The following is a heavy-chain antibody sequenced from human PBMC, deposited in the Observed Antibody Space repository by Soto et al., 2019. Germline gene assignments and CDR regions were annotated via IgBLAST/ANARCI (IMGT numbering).Heavy chain of an antibody. V-gene: IGHV4-30-2*01. CDR2: IYHSGST. Sequence: QLQLQESGSGLVKPSQTLSLTCAVSGGSISSGGYSWSWIRQPPGKGLEWIGYIYHSGSTYYNPSLKSRVTISVARSKNQFSLKLSSVTAADTAVYYCARAHLYAGLWLHDYWGQGTLVTVSS. CDR3: ARAHLYAGLWLHDY. D-gene: IGHD5-18*01. J-gene: IGHJ4*02. CDR1: GGSISSGGYS.